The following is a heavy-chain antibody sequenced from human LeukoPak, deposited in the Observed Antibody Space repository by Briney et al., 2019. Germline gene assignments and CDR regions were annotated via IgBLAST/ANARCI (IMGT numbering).Heavy chain of an antibody. Sequence: ESLKIXXXGSXXSFTXYWIGWVRQVPGKGLEWMGIIYPGDSDTRDSPSFQGQVTISADKSISTAYLQWSSPKASDTAMYYCARHADKYYYDSSGYYYFDYWGQGTLVTVSS. CDR1: XXSFTXYW. CDR2: IYPGDSDT. CDR3: ARHADKYYYDSSGYYYFDY. D-gene: IGHD3-22*01. J-gene: IGHJ4*02. V-gene: IGHV5-51*01.